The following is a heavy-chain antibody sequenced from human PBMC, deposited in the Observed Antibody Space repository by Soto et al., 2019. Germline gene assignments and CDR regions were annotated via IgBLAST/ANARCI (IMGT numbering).Heavy chain of an antibody. CDR3: ARMIVVVMDPEYNDY. V-gene: IGHV3-48*04. J-gene: IGHJ4*02. Sequence: GGSLRLSCAASGFTFSSYSMNWVRQAPGKGLEWVSYISSSSSTIYYADSVKGRFTISRDNAKNSLYLQMNSLRAEDTAVYYCARMIVVVMDPEYNDYWGQGTLVTVSS. CDR2: ISSSSSTI. D-gene: IGHD3-22*01. CDR1: GFTFSSYS.